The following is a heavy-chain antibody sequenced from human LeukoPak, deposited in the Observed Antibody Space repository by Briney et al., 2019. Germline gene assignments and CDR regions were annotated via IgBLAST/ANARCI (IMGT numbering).Heavy chain of an antibody. D-gene: IGHD1-26*01. CDR2: IYYNGNT. CDR3: ARGRSNYYGMDA. Sequence: PSETLSLTCSVSDGPINSYYWNWIRRPPGKGLEWIGYIYYNGNTNYSPSLKSRVTMSVDTSKNLFSLKVSSVTAADTAVYYCARGRSNYYGMDAWGQGTTVTVSS. V-gene: IGHV4-59*01. J-gene: IGHJ6*02. CDR1: DGPINSYY.